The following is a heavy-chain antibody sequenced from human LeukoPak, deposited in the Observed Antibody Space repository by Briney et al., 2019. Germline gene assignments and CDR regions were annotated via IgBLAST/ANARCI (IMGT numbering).Heavy chain of an antibody. CDR1: GFTFSSYK. CDR3: ARDNRHTPTFSRGFDI. Sequence: PGGSLRLSCAAPGFTFSSYKMNWVRQAPGKGLEWVSYISPSSSTIYYADSVRGRFTISRDNAKNSLYLQMNSLRGEDTAVYYCARDNRHTPTFSRGFDIWGQGTMVTVSS. V-gene: IGHV3-48*01. J-gene: IGHJ3*02. D-gene: IGHD3-16*01. CDR2: ISPSSSTI.